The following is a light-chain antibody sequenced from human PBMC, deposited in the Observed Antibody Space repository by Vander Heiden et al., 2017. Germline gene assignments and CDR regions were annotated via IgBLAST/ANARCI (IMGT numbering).Light chain of an antibody. CDR2: SNN. CDR1: SSNIGSNT. Sequence: QSVLTQPPSASGTPGPRVTISCSGRSSNIGSNTVIGYQQIPGTAPKLLIYSNNQRPSGVPDRFSGSKSGTSATMAISGLQAEEEADYYCAAGDDSRNGVVFGGGTKLTVL. CDR3: AAGDDSRNGVV. J-gene: IGLJ2*01. V-gene: IGLV1-44*01.